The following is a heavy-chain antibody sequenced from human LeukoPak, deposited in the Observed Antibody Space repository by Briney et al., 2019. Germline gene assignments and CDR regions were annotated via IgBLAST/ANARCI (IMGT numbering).Heavy chain of an antibody. V-gene: IGHV3-23*01. CDR1: GFTFSSYG. D-gene: IGHD3-9*01. CDR2: ISGSGGST. CDR3: AKGPVLRYFDWLADPFDY. J-gene: IGHJ4*02. Sequence: GGSLRLSCAASGFTFSSYGMSWVRQAPGKGLEWVSAISGSGGSTYYADSVKGRFTISRDNSKNTLYLQMNSLRAEDTAVYYCAKGPVLRYFDWLADPFDYWGQGTLVTVSS.